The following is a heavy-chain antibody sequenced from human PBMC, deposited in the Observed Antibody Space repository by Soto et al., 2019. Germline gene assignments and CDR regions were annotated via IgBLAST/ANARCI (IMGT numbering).Heavy chain of an antibody. CDR1: GYTFTSYG. CDR3: ARTCTNGVPMGPYYYYYMDV. Sequence: ASVKVSCKASGYTFTSYGISWVRQAPGQGLEWMGWISAYNGNTNYAQKLQGRVTMTTDTSTSTAYMELRSLRSDDTAVYYCARTCTNGVPMGPYYYYYMDVWGKGTTVTVSS. V-gene: IGHV1-18*01. CDR2: ISAYNGNT. J-gene: IGHJ6*03. D-gene: IGHD2-8*01.